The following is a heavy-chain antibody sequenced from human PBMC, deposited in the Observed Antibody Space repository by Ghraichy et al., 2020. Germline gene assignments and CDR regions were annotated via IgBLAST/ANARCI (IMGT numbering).Heavy chain of an antibody. CDR3: AKPVYGGNSNGYDM. CDR2: ISSSGGNT. Sequence: GGSLRLSCTASGVTLRSYAMNWVRQAPGKGLEWVSAISSSGGNTFYVESVKGRFTISRDDSKNTVYLQMSSLRAEDTAVYYCAKPVYGGNSNGYDMWGQGTIVTVSS. J-gene: IGHJ3*02. V-gene: IGHV3-23*01. D-gene: IGHD4-23*01. CDR1: GVTLRSYA.